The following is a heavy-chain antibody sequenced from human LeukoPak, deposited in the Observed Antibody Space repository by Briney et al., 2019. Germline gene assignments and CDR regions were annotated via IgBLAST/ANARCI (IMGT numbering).Heavy chain of an antibody. CDR1: GFTFSSYV. CDR2: IWYDGFNK. J-gene: IGHJ3*02. V-gene: IGHV3-33*01. Sequence: GGSLRLSCAASGFTFSSYVMHWGRQAPGKGLEGVAVIWYDGFNKYYADSVKGRFTISRDNSKNTLYLQMNSLRAEDTAVYYCASGGLITPDIWGQGTMVTVSS. CDR3: ASGGLITPDI. D-gene: IGHD3-10*01.